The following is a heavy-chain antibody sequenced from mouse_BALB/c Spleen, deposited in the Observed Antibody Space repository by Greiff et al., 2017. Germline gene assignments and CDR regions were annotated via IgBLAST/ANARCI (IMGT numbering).Heavy chain of an antibody. CDR2: ISDGGSYT. V-gene: IGHV5-4*02. CDR3: AREKHRRYGAGCYAMDY. Sequence: EVKLVESGGGLVKPGGSLKLSCAASGFTFSDYSMSWVRQTPEKRLEWVATISDGGSYTYYPDSVKGRFTISRDNAKNNLYLQMSRLKSEDTAMYYCAREKHRRYGAGCYAMDYWGQGTSVTVSS. J-gene: IGHJ4*01. D-gene: IGHD2-14*01. CDR1: GFTFSDYS.